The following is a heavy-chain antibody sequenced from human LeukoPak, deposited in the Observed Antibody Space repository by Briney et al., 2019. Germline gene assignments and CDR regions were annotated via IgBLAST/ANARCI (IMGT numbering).Heavy chain of an antibody. D-gene: IGHD3-22*01. CDR1: GYTFTSFG. J-gene: IGHJ4*02. CDR3: ARGQDYYDSSGYWGY. CDR2: ISAYNGNT. V-gene: IGHV1-18*01. Sequence: GASVKVFCKASGYTFTSFGISWVRQAPGQGPEWMGWISAYNGNTNYAQKLQGRVTMTTDTSTSTAYMELRSLRSDDTAVYYCARGQDYYDSSGYWGYWGQGTLVTVSS.